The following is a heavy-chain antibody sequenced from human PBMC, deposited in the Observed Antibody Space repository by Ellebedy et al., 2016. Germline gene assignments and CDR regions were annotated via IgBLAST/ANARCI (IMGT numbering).Heavy chain of an antibody. J-gene: IGHJ4*02. CDR3: ARDSGSGSYYTDIDF. CDR2: IWYDGSNK. D-gene: IGHD3-10*01. CDR1: GFTFSRYG. Sequence: GGSLRLSCAASGFTFSRYGMHWVRQAPGKGLDWVAVIWYDGSNKYYADSVKGRFTISRDNSRNTLYLQMNSLRAEDTAVYYCARDSGSGSYYTDIDFWGQGTLVTVSS. V-gene: IGHV3-33*01.